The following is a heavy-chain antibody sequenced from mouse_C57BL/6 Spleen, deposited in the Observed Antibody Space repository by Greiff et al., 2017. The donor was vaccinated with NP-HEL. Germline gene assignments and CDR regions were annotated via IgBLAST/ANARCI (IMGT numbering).Heavy chain of an antibody. Sequence: VQLQQPGAELVKPGASVKLSCKASGYTFTSYWMHWVKQRPGQGLEWIGMIHPNSGSTNYNEKFKSKATLTVDKSSSTAYMQLSSLTSEDSAVYYCARMAIVGIHYAMDYWGQGTSVTVSS. D-gene: IGHD2-5*01. J-gene: IGHJ4*01. CDR3: ARMAIVGIHYAMDY. V-gene: IGHV1-64*01. CDR1: GYTFTSYW. CDR2: IHPNSGST.